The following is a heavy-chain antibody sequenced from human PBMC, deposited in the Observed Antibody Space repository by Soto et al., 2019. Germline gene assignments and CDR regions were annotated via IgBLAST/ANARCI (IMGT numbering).Heavy chain of an antibody. CDR3: AVLTTVTDADY. D-gene: IGHD4-17*01. CDR2: VSGSGSRT. J-gene: IGHJ4*02. V-gene: IGHV3-23*01. Sequence: EVQLLESGGGLVQPGGSLRLSCAASGFMFRSYVMSWVRQAPGKGLEWVSGVSGSGSRTYYADSVKGRFSISRDNSRNTLYLQLNSLRAEDTAVYYCAVLTTVTDADYWGQGTLVTVPS. CDR1: GFMFRSYV.